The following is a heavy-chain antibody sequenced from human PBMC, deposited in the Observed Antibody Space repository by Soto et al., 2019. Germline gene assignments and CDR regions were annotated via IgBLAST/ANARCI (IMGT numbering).Heavy chain of an antibody. V-gene: IGHV4-30-4*01. CDR3: ARDSSSSPPSSYYYGMDV. CDR2: IYYSGST. Sequence: SETLSLTCTVSGGSISSGDYYWSWIRQPPGKGLEWIGYIYYSGSTYYNPSLKSRVTISVDTSKNQFSLKLSSVTAADTAVYYCARDSSSSPPSSYYYGMDVWGQGATVTVSS. J-gene: IGHJ6*02. D-gene: IGHD6-6*01. CDR1: GGSISSGDYY.